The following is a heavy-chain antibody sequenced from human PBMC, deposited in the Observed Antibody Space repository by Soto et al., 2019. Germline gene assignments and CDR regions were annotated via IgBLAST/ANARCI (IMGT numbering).Heavy chain of an antibody. V-gene: IGHV1-18*04. CDR2: ISTYNGNT. D-gene: IGHD3-10*01. J-gene: IGHJ3*01. Sequence: QIQLEQSEPEVKKAGASVKVSCKASGYTFTSYPISWVRQAPGQGLEWMGWISTYNGNTNYARTRQDRVTMTMDTSTGTAYMELRSLRFDDTAVYYCARDPATMDTFDLWGQGTMVTVS. CDR1: GYTFTSYP. CDR3: ARDPATMDTFDL.